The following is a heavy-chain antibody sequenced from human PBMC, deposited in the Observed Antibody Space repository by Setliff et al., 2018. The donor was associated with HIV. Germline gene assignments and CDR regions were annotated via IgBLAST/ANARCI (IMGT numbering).Heavy chain of an antibody. D-gene: IGHD5-12*01. V-gene: IGHV1-2*06. J-gene: IGHJ3*02. CDR1: GYTFTGYY. Sequence: ASVKVSCKTSGYTFTGYYIHWVRQAPGQGLEWMGRINSNSGDTSSAQKFQGRFTMIRDTSITTAYMELSRLRSEDTAVYYCATGKNSGYDSDAFDIWGQGTMVTVSS. CDR3: ATGKNSGYDSDAFDI. CDR2: INSNSGDT.